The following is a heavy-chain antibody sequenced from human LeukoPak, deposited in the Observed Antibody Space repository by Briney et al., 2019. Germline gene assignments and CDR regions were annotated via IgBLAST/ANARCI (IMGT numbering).Heavy chain of an antibody. CDR2: INPSGDNT. Sequence: ASVKVSCKASGYTFTGYYMHWVRQAPGQGLEWMGIINPSGDNTNYAQKFQGRVTITADESTSTAYMELSSLRSEDTAVYYCAHLPNGHDDYGDYRLAYYFDYWGQGTLVTVSS. CDR1: GYTFTGYY. D-gene: IGHD4-17*01. J-gene: IGHJ4*02. V-gene: IGHV1-46*03. CDR3: AHLPNGHDDYGDYRLAYYFDY.